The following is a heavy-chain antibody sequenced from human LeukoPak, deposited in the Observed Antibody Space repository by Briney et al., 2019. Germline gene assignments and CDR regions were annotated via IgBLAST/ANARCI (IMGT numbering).Heavy chain of an antibody. CDR2: ISTTGST. Sequence: PSETLSLTCTVSGDSISSGSYFWSWIRQPAGKGLEWIGRISTTGSTNYNPSLKSRISISAVTSKNQFSLSLTSVTAADTAMYYCARQIEGDSSAYYYWGQGTLVTVSS. V-gene: IGHV4-61*02. J-gene: IGHJ4*02. D-gene: IGHD3-22*01. CDR3: ARQIEGDSSAYYY. CDR1: GDSISSGSYF.